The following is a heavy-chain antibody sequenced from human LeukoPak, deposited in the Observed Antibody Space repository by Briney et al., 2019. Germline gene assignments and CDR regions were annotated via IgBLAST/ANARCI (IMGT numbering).Heavy chain of an antibody. CDR1: GFIFSSYA. CDR2: ISGSGGST. J-gene: IGHJ6*04. Sequence: GSLRLSCAASGFIFSSYAMSWVRQAPGKGLEWVSAISGSGGSTYYADSVKGRFTISRDNSKNTLCLQMNSLRAEDTAVYYCANSYGDYYYYYGMDVWGKGTTVTVSS. V-gene: IGHV3-23*01. D-gene: IGHD4-17*01. CDR3: ANSYGDYYYYYGMDV.